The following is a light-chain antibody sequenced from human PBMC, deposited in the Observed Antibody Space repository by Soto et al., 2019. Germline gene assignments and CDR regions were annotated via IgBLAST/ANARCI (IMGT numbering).Light chain of an antibody. J-gene: IGKJ1*01. CDR3: QQHNSYPPWT. V-gene: IGKV1-9*01. CDR2: AAS. CDR1: QGISSY. Sequence: DIQLTQSPSILSASVGDRVTITCRASQGISSYLAWYQQKPGKAPKLLIYAASTLQSGVPSRFSGSGSGTEFTLTISSLQPEDFAAYYCQQHNSYPPWTFGQGTKVEIK.